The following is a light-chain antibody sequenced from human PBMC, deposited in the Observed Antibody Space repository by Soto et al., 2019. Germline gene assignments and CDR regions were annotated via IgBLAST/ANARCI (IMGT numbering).Light chain of an antibody. CDR2: AAS. Sequence: DIQMTQSPSSLSASVGDRVTITCRASQSIGSYVNWYQQKPGKAPQLLIFAASSLQSGVPSRFTGSGYWTDFTLTISSLQPEDFATYYCQQSYIIPREFGQGTPVEIK. J-gene: IGKJ1*01. V-gene: IGKV1-39*01. CDR1: QSIGSY. CDR3: QQSYIIPRE.